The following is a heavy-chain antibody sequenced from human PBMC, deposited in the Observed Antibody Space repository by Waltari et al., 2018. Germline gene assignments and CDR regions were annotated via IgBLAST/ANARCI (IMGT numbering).Heavy chain of an antibody. CDR2: INPNSGGT. D-gene: IGHD2-15*01. CDR3: ARVNGGGYFFGGTYYDESNWFDP. J-gene: IGHJ5*02. Sequence: QVQLVQSGAEVKKPGASVKVSCKASGYTFTGYYIYWVRQAPGQGLEWMGRINPNSGGTNYAQKFQGRITLTRDTSISTAYMELSSLTSDDTAMYYCARVNGGGYFFGGTYYDESNWFDPWGQGTLVTDSS. CDR1: GYTFTGYY. V-gene: IGHV1-2*06.